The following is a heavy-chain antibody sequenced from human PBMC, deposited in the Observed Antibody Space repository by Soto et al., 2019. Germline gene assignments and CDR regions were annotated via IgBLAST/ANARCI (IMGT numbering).Heavy chain of an antibody. D-gene: IGHD5-18*01. V-gene: IGHV4-59*01. CDR1: GGSISSYY. Sequence: QVQLQESGPGLVKPSETLSLTCTVSGGSISSYYWSWIRQPPGKGLEWIGYIYYSGSTNYNPSLKSRVTISVDTCKNQFSQKLSSVPAPDTAVYNCARDRAVDTAMVCPYYHIDVWGKGTTITVSS. CDR3: ARDRAVDTAMVCPYYHIDV. CDR2: IYYSGST. J-gene: IGHJ6*03.